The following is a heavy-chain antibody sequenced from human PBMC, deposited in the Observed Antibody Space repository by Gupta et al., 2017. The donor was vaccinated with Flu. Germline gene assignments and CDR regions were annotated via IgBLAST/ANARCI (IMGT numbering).Heavy chain of an antibody. CDR3: ARLICRGGSCRFDH. V-gene: IGHV1-69*06. J-gene: IGHJ4*02. Sequence: QVQLVQSGAEVKKPGSSVRVSCEPSGDTFNTIDVSWVRQAPGQGLEWMGGLIPILNSPRYAQKFRDRITITADKSTGVFYMEMTSLRATDTGVYFCARLICRGGSCRFDHWGQGTLVTVSS. CDR1: GDTFNTID. D-gene: IGHD2-15*01. CDR2: LIPILNSP.